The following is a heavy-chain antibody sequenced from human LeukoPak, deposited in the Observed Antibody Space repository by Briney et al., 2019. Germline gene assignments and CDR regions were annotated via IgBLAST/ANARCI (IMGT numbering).Heavy chain of an antibody. D-gene: IGHD5-18*01. CDR1: GLTFSDFW. V-gene: IGHV3-74*01. CDR2: VKGDGRTT. CDR3: ATGHSYGYDY. Sequence: GGSLRLSCAASGLTFSDFWMHWVRQPPGKGLVWVALVKGDGRTTIYADSVKGRFTISRDNAKNTLYLQMNSLRADGSGVYYCATGHSYGYDYWGQGVLVTVSS. J-gene: IGHJ4*02.